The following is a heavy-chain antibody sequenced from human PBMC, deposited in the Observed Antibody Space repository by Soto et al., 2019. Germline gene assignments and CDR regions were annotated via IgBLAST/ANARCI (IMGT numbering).Heavy chain of an antibody. CDR3: TTDLITYYYDSSGYYVQH. CDR2: IKSKTDGGTT. Sequence: EVQLVESGGGVVKPGGSLRLSCAASGFTFSNAWMSWVRQAPGKGLEWVGRIKSKTDGGTTDYAAPVKGRFTISRDDSKNTLFLQMNSLKTEDTAVYYCTTDLITYYYDSSGYYVQHWGQGTRVTVSS. V-gene: IGHV3-15*01. CDR1: GFTFSNAW. D-gene: IGHD3-22*01. J-gene: IGHJ1*01.